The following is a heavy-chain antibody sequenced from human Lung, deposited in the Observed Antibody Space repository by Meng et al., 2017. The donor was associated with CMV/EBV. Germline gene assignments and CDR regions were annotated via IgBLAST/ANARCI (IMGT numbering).Heavy chain of an antibody. CDR1: AGSISPDY. J-gene: IGHJ4*01. Sequence: SETLSLTCNVSAGSISPDYWSWIRPPPGKGLEWIGYINYSGTTNSNPSLKTRVTIPVDTSKKQVSLKLRSVTAADTAVYYCAREAGTYYDSNGYQEWGHGTRVTVSS. CDR2: INYSGTT. D-gene: IGHD3-22*01. CDR3: AREAGTYYDSNGYQE. V-gene: IGHV4-59*01.